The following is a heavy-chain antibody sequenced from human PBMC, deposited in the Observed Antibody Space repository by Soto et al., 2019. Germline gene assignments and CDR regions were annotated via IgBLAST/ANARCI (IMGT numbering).Heavy chain of an antibody. CDR2: IYHSGST. J-gene: IGHJ4*02. CDR3: ARLAIEGVRFLEWFDY. Sequence: SETLSLTCAVSGYSISSGYYWGWIRQPPGKGLEWIGSIYHSGSTYYNPSLKSRVTISVDTSKNQFSLKLSSVTAADTAVYYCARLAIEGVRFLEWFDYWGQGTLVTFYS. D-gene: IGHD3-3*01. CDR1: GYSISSGYY. V-gene: IGHV4-38-2*01.